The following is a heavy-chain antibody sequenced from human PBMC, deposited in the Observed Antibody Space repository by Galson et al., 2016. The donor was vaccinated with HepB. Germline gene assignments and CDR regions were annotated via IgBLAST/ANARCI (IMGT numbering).Heavy chain of an antibody. Sequence: SLRLSCAASGFSFSTYAMSWVRQAPGKGLEWVSGISDRGGRTDYVDSVKGRFTISRDNSKNTLYLQMNSLRDEDTGVYYCALHRAYSGNGWDYYFDDWGQGTLVTVSS. J-gene: IGHJ4*02. CDR3: ALHRAYSGNGWDYYFDD. V-gene: IGHV3-23*01. CDR2: ISDRGGRT. CDR1: GFSFSTYA. D-gene: IGHD5-12*01.